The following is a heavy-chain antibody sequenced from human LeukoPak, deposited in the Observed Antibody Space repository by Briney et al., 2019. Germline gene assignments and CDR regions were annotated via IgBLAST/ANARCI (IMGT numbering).Heavy chain of an antibody. D-gene: IGHD3-9*01. CDR2: ISSSGST. J-gene: IGHJ5*02. Sequence: PSETLSLTCTVSGDSISSGDYYWSWIRQPAGKGLEWIGRISSSGSTYYNPSLKSRVTISVDTSKNQFSLKLSSVTAADTAVYYCASTCPDYDILTGYRIPADDNWFDPWGQGTLVTVSS. CDR1: GDSISSGDYY. CDR3: ASTCPDYDILTGYRIPADDNWFDP. V-gene: IGHV4-61*02.